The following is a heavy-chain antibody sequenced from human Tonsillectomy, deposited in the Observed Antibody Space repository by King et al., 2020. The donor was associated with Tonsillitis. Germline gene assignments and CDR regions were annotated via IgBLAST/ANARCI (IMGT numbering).Heavy chain of an antibody. Sequence: VQLVESGGGLVQPGGSLRLSCAASGFTFSSYSMNWVRQAPGKGLEWVSYISSSSSTIYYADSVKGRFTISRDNAKNSLYLQMNSLRDEDTAVYYCARERSSSWIEYWFDYWGQGTLVTVSS. J-gene: IGHJ4*02. V-gene: IGHV3-48*02. CDR3: ARERSSSWIEYWFDY. CDR2: ISSSSSTI. D-gene: IGHD6-13*01. CDR1: GFTFSSYS.